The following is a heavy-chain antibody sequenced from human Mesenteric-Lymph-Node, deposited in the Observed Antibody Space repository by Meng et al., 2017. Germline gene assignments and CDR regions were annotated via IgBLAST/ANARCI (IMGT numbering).Heavy chain of an antibody. CDR2: INPSGGST. CDR1: GYTFTRNY. J-gene: IGHJ4*02. D-gene: IGHD3-22*01. V-gene: IGHV1-46*01. Sequence: ASVKVSCKASGYTFTRNYMHWVRQAPGQGLEWMGMINPSGGSTHYTPKFQGRVTMTRDPSTSTVFMEVTSLRSEDTAVYYCARDANYYDSSGQDYWGQGTLVTVSS. CDR3: ARDANYYDSSGQDY.